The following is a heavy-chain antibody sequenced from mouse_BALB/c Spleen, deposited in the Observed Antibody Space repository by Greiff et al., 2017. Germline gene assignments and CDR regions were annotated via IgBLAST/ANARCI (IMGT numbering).Heavy chain of an antibody. Sequence: VQLQESGPGLVAPSQSLSITCTVSGFSLTGYGVNWVRQPPGKGLEWLGMIWGDGSTDYNSALKSRLSISKDNSKSQVFFKMNSLQTDDTARYYCARDSPDGYYAMDYWGQGTSVTVSS. CDR1: GFSLTGYG. V-gene: IGHV2-6-7*02. J-gene: IGHJ4*01. CDR2: IWGDGST. CDR3: ARDSPDGYYAMDY. D-gene: IGHD2-3*01.